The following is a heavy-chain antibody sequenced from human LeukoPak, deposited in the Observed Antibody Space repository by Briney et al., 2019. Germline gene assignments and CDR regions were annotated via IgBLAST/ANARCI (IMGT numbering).Heavy chain of an antibody. CDR3: AKVQVGVAGSYYYYMDV. CDR2: INGSGGST. D-gene: IGHD6-19*01. V-gene: IGHV3-23*01. CDR1: GFTFSSYA. Sequence: PGGSLRLSCAASGFTFSSYAMSWVRQAPGKGLEWVSDINGSGGSTYYADSVKGRFTISRDNSKNTLYLQMNSLRAEDTAVYYCAKVQVGVAGSYYYYMDVWGKGTTVTVSS. J-gene: IGHJ6*03.